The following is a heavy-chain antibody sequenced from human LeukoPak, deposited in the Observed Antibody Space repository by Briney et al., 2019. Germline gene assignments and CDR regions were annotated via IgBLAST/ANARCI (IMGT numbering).Heavy chain of an antibody. CDR2: ISSSSSTI. CDR3: ASRYSSGWYPFDY. CDR1: GFTFSSYS. J-gene: IGHJ4*02. D-gene: IGHD6-19*01. Sequence: GGSLRLSCAASGFTFSSYSMNWVRQAPGKGLEWVSYISSSSSTIYCADSVKGRFTISRDNAKNSLYLQMNSLRAEDTAVYYCASRYSSGWYPFDYWGQGTLVTVSS. V-gene: IGHV3-48*04.